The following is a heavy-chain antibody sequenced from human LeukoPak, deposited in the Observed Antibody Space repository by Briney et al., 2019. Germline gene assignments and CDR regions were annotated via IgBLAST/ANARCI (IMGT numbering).Heavy chain of an antibody. CDR3: TKDLGTEYNIFDY. CDR2: VRYGGNIK. D-gene: IGHD3-9*01. J-gene: IGHJ4*02. V-gene: IGHV3-30*02. Sequence: QPGGSLRLSCAASEFTFSAYAMHWIRQAPGRGLESVAFVRYGGNIKYYADSVKGRFTISRDNSKNTLYLQMNSLRPEDTAVYYCTKDLGTEYNIFDYWGQGTLVTVSS. CDR1: EFTFSAYA.